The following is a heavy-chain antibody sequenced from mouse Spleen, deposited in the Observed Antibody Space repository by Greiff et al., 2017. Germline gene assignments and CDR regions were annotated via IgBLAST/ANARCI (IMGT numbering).Heavy chain of an antibody. D-gene: IGHD2-3*01. CDR3: ARPSRMIRGAMDY. CDR2: IWSDGST. J-gene: IGHJ4*01. Sequence: VKLVESGPGLVAPSQSLSITCTVSGFSLTSYGVHWVRQPPGKGLEWLVVIWSDGSTTYNSALKSRLSISKDNSKSQVFLKMNSLQTDDTAMYYCARPSRMIRGAMDYWGQGTSVTVSS. V-gene: IGHV2-6*03. CDR1: GFSLTSYG.